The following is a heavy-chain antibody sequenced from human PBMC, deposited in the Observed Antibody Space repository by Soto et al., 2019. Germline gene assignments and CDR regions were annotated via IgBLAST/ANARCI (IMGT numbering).Heavy chain of an antibody. CDR1: GGTFSTYT. V-gene: IGHV1-69*02. CDR3: AGYSDSHYDDSHVASYP. D-gene: IGHD3-22*01. Sequence: QVQLVQSGAEVKKPGSSVKVSCKASGGTFSTYTITWVRQAPGQGLEWMGGIIPIISIINYAQKFQGRVTISADKFTVTAYTERSRQRSDDTAVYYCAGYSDSHYDDSHVASYPWCEVDLVTVSS. J-gene: IGHJ5*02. CDR2: IIPIISII.